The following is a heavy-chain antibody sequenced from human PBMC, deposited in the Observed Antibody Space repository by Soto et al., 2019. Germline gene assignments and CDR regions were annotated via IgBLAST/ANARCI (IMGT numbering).Heavy chain of an antibody. Sequence: QVQMVQSGPEVKKPGASVKISCKASEQTITGHYIQWVRQAPGQGLEWMGWINPKGDGKKYAQHFKGMITVTRDTSINTCYMELRALTSDATAVYYCASVPLSYTMTDYREHWGQGTLVTVSS. D-gene: IGHD3-9*01. CDR3: ASVPLSYTMTDYREH. CDR2: INPKGDGK. V-gene: IGHV1-2*02. CDR1: EQTITGHY. J-gene: IGHJ4*02.